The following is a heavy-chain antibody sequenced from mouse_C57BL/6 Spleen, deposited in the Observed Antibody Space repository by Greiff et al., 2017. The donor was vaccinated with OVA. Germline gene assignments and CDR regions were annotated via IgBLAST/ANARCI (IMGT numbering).Heavy chain of an antibody. J-gene: IGHJ3*01. CDR2: ISNGGGST. CDR1: GFTFSDYY. Sequence: EVQLQESGGGLVQPGGSLNLSCAASGFTFSDYYMYWVRQTPGKRLEWVAYISNGGGSTSYPDTVKGRFTISRDNAKNTLYLQMSRMKSEDTAMYYCAVSRDWFAYWGQGTLVTVSA. D-gene: IGHD3-3*01. CDR3: AVSRDWFAY. V-gene: IGHV5-12*01.